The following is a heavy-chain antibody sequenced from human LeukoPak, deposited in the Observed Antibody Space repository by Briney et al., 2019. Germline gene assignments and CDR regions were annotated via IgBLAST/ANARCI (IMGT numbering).Heavy chain of an antibody. D-gene: IGHD2-8*01. CDR2: IYTSGNT. CDR3: ARAEYKNGFSFDS. CDR1: GGSISSGSYY. Sequence: SETLSLTCTVSGGSISSGSYYWSWIRQPAGKGLEWIGHIYTSGNTNYNPSLKSRVTISVDTSNNQFSLRLTSVTAAGTALYYCARAEYKNGFSFDSWGQGTLVTVSS. V-gene: IGHV4-61*09. J-gene: IGHJ4*02.